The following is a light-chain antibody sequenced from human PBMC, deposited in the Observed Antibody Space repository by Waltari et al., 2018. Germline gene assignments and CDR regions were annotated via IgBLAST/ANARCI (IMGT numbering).Light chain of an antibody. J-gene: IGKJ1*01. CDR2: GAS. CDR1: QRVSNN. Sequence: EIVMTQSPATLSVSPGERATLSCRASQRVSNNLAWYPQKPGQAPRLLIYGASTRAIAFPDRVSGSGSGTEFTLTISSRQSEDFAVYYCQQYSNWPRTFGQGTRVEIK. V-gene: IGKV3-15*01. CDR3: QQYSNWPRT.